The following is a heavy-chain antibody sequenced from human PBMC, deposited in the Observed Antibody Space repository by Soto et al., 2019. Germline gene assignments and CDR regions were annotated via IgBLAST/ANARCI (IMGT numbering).Heavy chain of an antibody. J-gene: IGHJ6*02. D-gene: IGHD3-9*01. CDR3: AGIDWFRGLDD. CDR1: GDSVSSNSAA. Sequence: SQTLSLTCAISGDSVSSNSAAWIWIRQSPSRGLEWLGRTYYKSKWNNDYALSVKSRITISPDTSQNLFSLDLDSVTPEDTAVYYCAGIDWFRGLDDWGQRTPVTVSS. V-gene: IGHV6-1*01. CDR2: TYYKSKWNN.